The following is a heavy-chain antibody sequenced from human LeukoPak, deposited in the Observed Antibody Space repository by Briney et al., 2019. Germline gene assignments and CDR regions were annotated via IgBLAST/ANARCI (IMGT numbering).Heavy chain of an antibody. J-gene: IGHJ6*02. V-gene: IGHV4-31*03. CDR2: IYCSGST. Sequence: SDTLSLTCTVSDGSISIGGYYCSWIRQHPGKDLEWIGYIYCSGSTYYNPSLKSRVTISVDTPKNQLSLNLSSVTAADTTVYYCPSSRAHYLHYYGRDVWGQGTTVTVSS. D-gene: IGHD4/OR15-4a*01. CDR1: DGSISIGGYY. CDR3: PSSRAHYLHYYGRDV.